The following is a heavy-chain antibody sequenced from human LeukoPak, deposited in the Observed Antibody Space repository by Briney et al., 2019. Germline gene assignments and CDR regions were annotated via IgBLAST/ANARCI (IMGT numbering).Heavy chain of an antibody. CDR2: IDWDDDK. V-gene: IGHV2-70*04. CDR1: GFSLSTSGMR. J-gene: IGHJ3*02. D-gene: IGHD1-26*01. Sequence: SGPALVKPTQTLTLTCTFSGFSLSTSGMRVSWIRQPPGKALEWLARIDWDDDKFYSTSLKTRLTISKDTSKNQVVLTMTNMDPVDTATYYCARRLGGSYSYAFDIWGQGTMVTVSS. CDR3: ARRLGGSYSYAFDI.